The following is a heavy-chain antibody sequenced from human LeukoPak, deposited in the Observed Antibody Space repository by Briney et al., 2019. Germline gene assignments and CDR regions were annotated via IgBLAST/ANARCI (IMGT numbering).Heavy chain of an antibody. CDR3: GRRAYGIGFVY. D-gene: IGHD1-26*01. J-gene: IGHJ4*02. CDR1: GGSFSDYY. V-gene: IGHV4-34*01. CDR2: MNHSGST. Sequence: SETLSLTCAVYGGSFSDYYWSWIRQPPGKGLEWIGEMNHSGSTNYNPSLKRRVTISVETSKNQFSLKLNSVTVADTAVYYCGRRAYGIGFVYWGQGTLVTVS.